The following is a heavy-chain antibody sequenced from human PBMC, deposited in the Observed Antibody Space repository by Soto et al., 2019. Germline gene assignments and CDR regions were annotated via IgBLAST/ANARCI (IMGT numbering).Heavy chain of an antibody. CDR1: GFTVSSNY. D-gene: IGHD3-10*01. Sequence: GGSLRLSCAASGFTVSSNYMSWVRQAPGKGLEWVSVIYSGGSTYYADSVKGRFTISRDNSENTLYLQMNSLRAEDTAVYYCARGLGASTYFDYWGQGTQVTVSS. V-gene: IGHV3-53*01. J-gene: IGHJ4*02. CDR3: ARGLGASTYFDY. CDR2: IYSGGST.